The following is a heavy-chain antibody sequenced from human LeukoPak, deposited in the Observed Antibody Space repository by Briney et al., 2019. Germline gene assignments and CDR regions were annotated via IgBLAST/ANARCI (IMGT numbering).Heavy chain of an antibody. Sequence: NRGESLQISCQGSGSAFTTYWIGWVRQMPGKGLEWMGIIYPGDSDTRYSPSFQGQVTISADKSISTAYLQWRSLKASDTAMYYCARHRHFVGNSYYFDYWGQGTLVTVSS. V-gene: IGHV5-51*01. CDR2: IYPGDSDT. D-gene: IGHD4-23*01. J-gene: IGHJ4*02. CDR1: GSAFTTYW. CDR3: ARHRHFVGNSYYFDY.